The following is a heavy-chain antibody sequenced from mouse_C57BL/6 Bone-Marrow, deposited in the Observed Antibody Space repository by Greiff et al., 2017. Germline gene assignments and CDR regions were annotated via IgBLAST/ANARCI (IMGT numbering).Heavy chain of an antibody. V-gene: IGHV1-50*01. J-gene: IGHJ3*01. CDR2: IDPSDSYT. CDR3: AIPLDSSGYVWFAY. D-gene: IGHD3-2*02. CDR1: GYTFTSYW. Sequence: VQLQQPGAELVKPGASVKLSCKASGYTFTSYWMQWVKQRPGQGLEWIGEIDPSDSYTNYNQKFKGKATLTVDTSSSTAYMQLSSLTSEDSAVYYCAIPLDSSGYVWFAYWGQGNLVTVSA.